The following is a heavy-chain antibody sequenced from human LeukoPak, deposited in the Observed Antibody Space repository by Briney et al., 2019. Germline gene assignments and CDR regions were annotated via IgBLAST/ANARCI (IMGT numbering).Heavy chain of an antibody. CDR1: GYSFTDYY. D-gene: IGHD6-13*01. V-gene: IGHV1-2*02. CDR3: ASGLNSRSSSC. CDR2: INPETGGT. Sequence: GASVKVSCKASGYSFTDYYMHWVRQAPGQGLEWMRSINPETGGTNYARKFQGRVTMTTDTTISTAYMQLSRLRSDDTAVCYCASGLNSRSSSCWGQGTRVTVSS. J-gene: IGHJ4*02.